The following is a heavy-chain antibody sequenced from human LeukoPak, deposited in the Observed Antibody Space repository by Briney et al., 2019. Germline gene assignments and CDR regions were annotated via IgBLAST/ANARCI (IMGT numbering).Heavy chain of an antibody. D-gene: IGHD6-6*01. J-gene: IGHJ4*02. V-gene: IGHV3-33*01. CDR1: GFTFSDYG. CDR2: IWYDGSKK. Sequence: PGRSLRLSCAAYGFTFSDYGIHWVRQAPGQGLEWVALIWYDGSKKYYADSVKGRFTISRDNTKNTLYLQLNSLRADDTAVYYCARAHSSSSTFDLWGQGTLVTVSS. CDR3: ARAHSSSSTFDL.